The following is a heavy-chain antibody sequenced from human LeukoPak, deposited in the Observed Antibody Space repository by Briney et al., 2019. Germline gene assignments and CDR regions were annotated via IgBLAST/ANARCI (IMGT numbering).Heavy chain of an antibody. CDR1: GFTFSSYG. D-gene: IGHD1-26*01. CDR2: IRYDGSNK. V-gene: IGHV3-30*02. J-gene: IGHJ4*02. CDR3: ANGVGATSLPGF. Sequence: GGSLRLSCAASGFTFSSYGIHWVRQAPGKGLEWVAFIRYDGSNKYYADSVKGRFTISRDNSKNTLYLQMNSLRAEDTAVYYCANGVGATSLPGFWGQGTLVTVSS.